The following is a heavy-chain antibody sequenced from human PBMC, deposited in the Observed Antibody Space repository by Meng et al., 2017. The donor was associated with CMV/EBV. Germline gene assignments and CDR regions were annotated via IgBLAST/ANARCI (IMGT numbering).Heavy chain of an antibody. J-gene: IGHJ5*02. D-gene: IGHD2-2*01. CDR2: IIPIFGTA. V-gene: IGHV1-69*05. Sequence: SVKVSCKASGGTFSSYAISWVRQAPGQGLEWMGGIIPIFGTANYAQKFQGRVTITTDESTSTAYMELSSLRSEDTAVFYCARDRYQLLVSVGRFNWFDPWGQGTLVTVSS. CDR1: GGTFSSYA. CDR3: ARDRYQLLVSVGRFNWFDP.